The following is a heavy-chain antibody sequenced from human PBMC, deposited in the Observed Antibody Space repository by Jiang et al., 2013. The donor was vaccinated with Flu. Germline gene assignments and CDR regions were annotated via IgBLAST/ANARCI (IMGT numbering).Heavy chain of an antibody. D-gene: IGHD6-19*01. CDR1: GDSVSSNNAA. V-gene: IGHV6-1*01. CDR3: AXDFRAVAGTGYDYYGMDV. Sequence: QTLSLTCAISGDSVSSNNAAWNWIRQSPSRGLEWLGRTYYRSKWYSDYAIFVKSRITINPDTSKNQFSLQLNSVTPEDAAVYFCAXDFRAVAGTGYDYYGMDVWGQGTTVTVSS. J-gene: IGHJ6*02. CDR2: TYYRSKWYS.